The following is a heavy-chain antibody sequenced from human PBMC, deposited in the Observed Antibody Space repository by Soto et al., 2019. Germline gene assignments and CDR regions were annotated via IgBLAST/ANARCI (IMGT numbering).Heavy chain of an antibody. Sequence: PSETLSLTCTVSGGSISSYYWTWIRQHPGKGLEWIGYIYYSGSTYYNPSLKSRVTISVDTSKNQFSLKLSSVTAADTAFMITFGGVIAADDYYYYGMDVWGQGTTVTVSS. D-gene: IGHD3-16*02. J-gene: IGHJ6*02. V-gene: IGHV4-59*06. CDR3: FGGVIAADDYYYYGMDV. CDR1: GGSISSYY. CDR2: IYYSGST.